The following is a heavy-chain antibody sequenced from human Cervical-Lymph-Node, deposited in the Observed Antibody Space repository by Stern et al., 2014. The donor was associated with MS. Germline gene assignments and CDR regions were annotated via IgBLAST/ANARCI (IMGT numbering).Heavy chain of an antibody. CDR1: GGTFSSYA. CDR2: IIPIDGPA. D-gene: IGHD2-8*02. V-gene: IGHV1-69*01. Sequence: QMQLVQSGAEVKKPASSGKVSCTASGGTFSSYAINWVRQAPGQGPEWMGGIIPIDGPANYAKKLQGRVTITADESTSTAYMELSSLRSDDTAVYYCARDRRHFDPTGGYYFDSWGQGTLVTVSS. J-gene: IGHJ4*02. CDR3: ARDRRHFDPTGGYYFDS.